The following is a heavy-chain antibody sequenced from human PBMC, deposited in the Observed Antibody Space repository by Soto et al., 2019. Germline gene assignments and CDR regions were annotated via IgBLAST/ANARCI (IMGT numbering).Heavy chain of an antibody. CDR1: GYTLTELS. J-gene: IGHJ4*02. CDR3: ATVSGWYIGSDY. CDR2: FDPEDGET. Sequence: ASVKVSCKVSGYTLTELSMHWVRQAPGKGLEWMGGFDPEDGETIYAQKFQGRVTMTEDTSTDTAYMELSSLRSEDTAVYYCATVSGWYIGSDYWGQGTLVTVSS. V-gene: IGHV1-24*01. D-gene: IGHD6-19*01.